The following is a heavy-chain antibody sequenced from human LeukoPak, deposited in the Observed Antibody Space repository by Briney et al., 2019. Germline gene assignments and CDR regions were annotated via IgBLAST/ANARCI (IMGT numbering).Heavy chain of an antibody. CDR3: ARAGDFWSGYPSRNYMDV. CDR1: GGSISTYY. V-gene: IGHV4-4*07. D-gene: IGHD3-3*01. J-gene: IGHJ6*03. Sequence: SETLSLTCTVSGGSISTYYWGWIRQPAGKGLEWIGRIYTSGTTNYNPSLKSRVTMSVDTSKKQFSLKLSSVTAADTAVYYCARAGDFWSGYPSRNYMDVWGKGTTVTVSS. CDR2: IYTSGTT.